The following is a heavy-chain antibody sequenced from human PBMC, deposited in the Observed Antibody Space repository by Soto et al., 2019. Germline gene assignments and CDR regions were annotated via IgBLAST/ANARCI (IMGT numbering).Heavy chain of an antibody. CDR3: PMGVPGYYYYGMDA. J-gene: IGHJ6*02. Sequence: QVQLVQSGAEVKKPGASVKVSCKASGYTFTSYDINWVRQATGQGLEWMGWMNPNSGNTGYAQKFQGRVTMTRDTSISTAYMELSSLRSEDTAVYYCPMGVPGYYYYGMDAWGQGTTVTVSS. D-gene: IGHD3-16*01. V-gene: IGHV1-8*01. CDR1: GYTFTSYD. CDR2: MNPNSGNT.